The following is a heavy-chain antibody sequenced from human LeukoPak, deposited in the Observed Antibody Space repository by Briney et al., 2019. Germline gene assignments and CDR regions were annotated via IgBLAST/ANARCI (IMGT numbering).Heavy chain of an antibody. CDR1: GGSISSYY. CDR3: ARISDWNDFDY. J-gene: IGHJ4*02. V-gene: IGHV4-59*01. D-gene: IGHD1-1*01. Sequence: PSETLSLTCTVSGGSISSYYWSWIRQPPGKGLEWIGYIYYSGSTNYNPSLKSRVTISVDTSKNQFSLKLISVTAADTAVYYCARISDWNDFDYWGQGTLVTVSS. CDR2: IYYSGST.